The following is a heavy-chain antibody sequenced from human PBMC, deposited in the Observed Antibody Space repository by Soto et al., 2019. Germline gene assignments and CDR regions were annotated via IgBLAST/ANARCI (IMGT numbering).Heavy chain of an antibody. D-gene: IGHD4-4*01. CDR2: IYPGDSDT. CDR3: ERLDDRGAGRTWTVLSLTYGFDP. V-gene: IGHV5-51*01. J-gene: IGHJ5*02. Sequence: SGESLKISWKGSGYSFTSYWIGWVRQMPGKGLEWMGIIYPGDSDTRYSPSFQGQVTISADKSISTAYLQWSSLQALDPAMYYCERLDDRGAGRTWTVLSLTYGFDPGRQGTPVTV. CDR1: GYSFTSYW.